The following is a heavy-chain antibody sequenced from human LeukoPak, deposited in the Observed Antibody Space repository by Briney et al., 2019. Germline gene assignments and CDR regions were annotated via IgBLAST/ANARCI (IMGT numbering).Heavy chain of an antibody. Sequence: PGGSLRLSCATSGFXVRSNYMSWVRQAPGKGLEWVSVIYADGDTYYADSVKGRFTISRDNSENTLFLQMNNLRAEDTAVYYCARRYITGWHFDYWGQGTLVTVSS. D-gene: IGHD1-20*01. CDR1: GFXVRSNY. CDR2: IYADGDT. V-gene: IGHV3-66*01. CDR3: ARRYITGWHFDY. J-gene: IGHJ4*02.